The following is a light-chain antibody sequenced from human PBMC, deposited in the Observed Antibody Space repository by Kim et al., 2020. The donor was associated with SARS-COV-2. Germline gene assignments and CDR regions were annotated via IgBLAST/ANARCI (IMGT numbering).Light chain of an antibody. J-gene: IGKJ2*01. CDR2: GAS. V-gene: IGKV3D-15*01. CDR3: QQYDDWPPRYT. Sequence: EIVMTQSPATLSVSPGERAMLSCRASQSISSNLAWYQQKAGQAPRLLIYGASTRAIGIPARFSGSGSGTEFTLTISSLQSGDFAVYYCQQYDDWPPRYTFGQGTKLEI. CDR1: QSISSN.